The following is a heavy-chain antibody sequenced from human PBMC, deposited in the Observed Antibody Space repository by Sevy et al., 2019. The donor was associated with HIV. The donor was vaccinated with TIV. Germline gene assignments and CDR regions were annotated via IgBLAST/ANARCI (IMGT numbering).Heavy chain of an antibody. CDR3: ARVTGPFGWSDP. J-gene: IGHJ5*02. Sequence: SETLSLTCSVSGGSITNPDYNWSWIRQPPGKGLEWIGYIYYNGNTYYSPSLKSRVLLSIDTSKNQFSLSVNSVTSADTAVYYCARVTGPFGWSDPWGQGTLVTVSS. CDR2: IYYNGNT. V-gene: IGHV4-30-4*01. D-gene: IGHD3-9*01. CDR1: GGSITNPDYN.